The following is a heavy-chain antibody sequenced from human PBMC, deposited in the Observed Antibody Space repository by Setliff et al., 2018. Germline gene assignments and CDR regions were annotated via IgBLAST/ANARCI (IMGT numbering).Heavy chain of an antibody. CDR1: GGSFDSGTHY. Sequence: SETLSLTCTVTGGSFDSGTHYWSWIRQPAGKVPEWIGLIQGTGNTNYNPSLQSRATISVDTSKNQISLKITSVTAADTALYSCAGTPARGTTWLSPFDYWGQGIQVTVSS. CDR3: AGTPARGTTWLSPFDY. J-gene: IGHJ4*02. V-gene: IGHV4-61*02. CDR2: IQGTGNT. D-gene: IGHD3-9*01.